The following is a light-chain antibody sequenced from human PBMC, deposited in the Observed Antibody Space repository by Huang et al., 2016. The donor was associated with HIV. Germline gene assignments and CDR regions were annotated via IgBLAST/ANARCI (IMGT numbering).Light chain of an antibody. Sequence: IHLTQSPSSLSLFAGDRVTITCRASQDLNNYLAWYQQKPGKAPKLLIYGASTLQSGVPSRFSGSGSGTDFSLSIAGLQPEDSATYYCQQVNSFPLTFGGGTQVEIK. CDR1: QDLNNY. V-gene: IGKV1-9*01. CDR3: QQVNSFPLT. J-gene: IGKJ4*01. CDR2: GAS.